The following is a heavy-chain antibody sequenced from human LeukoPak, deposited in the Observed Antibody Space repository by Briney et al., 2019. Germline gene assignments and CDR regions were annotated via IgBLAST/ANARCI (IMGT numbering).Heavy chain of an antibody. J-gene: IGHJ4*02. V-gene: IGHV3-23*01. CDR2: ISGSGGST. CDR3: AKGDDILTGASDY. Sequence: PGGSLRLSCAASGFTFSSYAMSWVRQAPGKGLEWVSAISGSGGSTYYADSVKGRFAISRDNSKNTLYLQMNSLRAEDTAVYYCAKGDDILTGASDYWGQGTLVTVSS. CDR1: GFTFSSYA. D-gene: IGHD3-9*01.